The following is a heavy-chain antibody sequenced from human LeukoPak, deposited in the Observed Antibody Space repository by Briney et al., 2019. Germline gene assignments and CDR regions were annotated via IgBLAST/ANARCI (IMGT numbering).Heavy chain of an antibody. D-gene: IGHD6-19*01. CDR1: GGSISSGDYY. CDR2: IYYSGST. V-gene: IGHV4-61*08. Sequence: SQTLSLTCTVSGGSISSGDYYWSWIRQPPGKGLEWIGYIYYSGSTNYNPSLKSRVTISVDTSKNQFSLKLSSVTAADTAVYYCAGDRIGSGWYDYWGQGTLVTVSS. J-gene: IGHJ4*02. CDR3: AGDRIGSGWYDY.